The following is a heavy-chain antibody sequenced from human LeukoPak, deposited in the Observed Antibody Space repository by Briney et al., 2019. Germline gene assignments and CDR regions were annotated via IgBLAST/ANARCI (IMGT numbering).Heavy chain of an antibody. J-gene: IGHJ2*01. V-gene: IGHV1-46*01. D-gene: IGHD4-17*01. Sequence: ASVKVSCKASGCTFTSYYMHWVRQAPGQGLEWMGIINPSGGSTSYAQKFQGRVTMTRDTSTSTVYMELSSLRSEDTAVYYCARDRLEWTTVTTAPWSNWYFDLWGRGTLVTVSS. CDR2: INPSGGST. CDR1: GCTFTSYY. CDR3: ARDRLEWTTVTTAPWSNWYFDL.